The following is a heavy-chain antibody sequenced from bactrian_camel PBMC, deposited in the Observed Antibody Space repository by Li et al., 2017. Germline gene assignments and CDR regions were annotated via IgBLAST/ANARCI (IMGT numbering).Heavy chain of an antibody. Sequence: VQLVESGGGLVQPGGSLRLSCAGSGFAFRKYIMNWVRQVPGKGLEWVSGICSDGSKTMLADSVKGRFTISRDNAKNTVYLQMNNLKSDDTALYYCVTAVYDYWGQGTQVTVS. CDR1: GFAFRKYI. J-gene: IGHJ4*01. V-gene: IGHV3S6*01. CDR2: ICSDGSKT. D-gene: IGHD3*01. CDR3: VTAVYDY.